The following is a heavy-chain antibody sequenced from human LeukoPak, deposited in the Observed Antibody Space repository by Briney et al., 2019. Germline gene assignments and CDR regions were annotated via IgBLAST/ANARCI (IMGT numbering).Heavy chain of an antibody. V-gene: IGHV3-48*01. J-gene: IGHJ4*02. Sequence: GGSLRLSCAASGFTFSSYSMNWVRQAPGKGLEWVSYISSSSSTIYYADSVKGRFTISRDNAKNSLYLQMNSLRAEDTAVYYCAKGYYYGSGSYYVNDYWGQGTLVTVSS. CDR1: GFTFSSYS. CDR2: ISSSSSTI. CDR3: AKGYYYGSGSYYVNDY. D-gene: IGHD3-10*01.